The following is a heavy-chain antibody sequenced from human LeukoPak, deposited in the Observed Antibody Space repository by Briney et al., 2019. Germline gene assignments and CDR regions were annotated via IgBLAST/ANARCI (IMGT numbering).Heavy chain of an antibody. Sequence: GGSLRLSCAASGFTFSSYAMSWVRQAPGKGLEWVSVISGSGGSTYYADSVKGRFTISRDNSKNTLYLQMNSLRAEDTAVYYCAKEIYGDSTGGRFQHWGQGTLVTVSS. CDR1: GFTFSSYA. CDR3: AKEIYGDSTGGRFQH. CDR2: ISGSGGST. J-gene: IGHJ1*01. D-gene: IGHD4-17*01. V-gene: IGHV3-23*01.